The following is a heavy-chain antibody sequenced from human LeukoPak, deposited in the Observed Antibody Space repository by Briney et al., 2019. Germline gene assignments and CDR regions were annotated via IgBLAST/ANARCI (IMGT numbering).Heavy chain of an antibody. J-gene: IGHJ4*02. CDR2: IYHSGRT. Sequence: PSETLSLTCTVSGYSISSGYYWGWIRQPPGKGLEWIGSIYHSGRTYYNPSLKSRVTISVDTSKNQFSLKLSSVTAADTPVYYCARHPWISPEFDYWGQGTLVTVSS. V-gene: IGHV4-38-2*02. CDR3: ARHPWISPEFDY. CDR1: GYSISSGYY. D-gene: IGHD5-12*01.